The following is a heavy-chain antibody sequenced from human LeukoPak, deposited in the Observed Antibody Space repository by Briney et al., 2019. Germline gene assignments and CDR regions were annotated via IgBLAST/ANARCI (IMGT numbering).Heavy chain of an antibody. J-gene: IGHJ4*02. Sequence: PSETLSLTCTVSGGSISSSSYYWSWIRQPPGKGLEWIGYIYYSGSTNYNPSLKSRVTISVDTSKNQFSLKLSSVTAADTAVYYCSALFYDSSGYYDDYWGQGTLVTVSS. CDR1: GGSISSSSYY. CDR3: SALFYDSSGYYDDY. CDR2: IYYSGST. V-gene: IGHV4-61*05. D-gene: IGHD3-22*01.